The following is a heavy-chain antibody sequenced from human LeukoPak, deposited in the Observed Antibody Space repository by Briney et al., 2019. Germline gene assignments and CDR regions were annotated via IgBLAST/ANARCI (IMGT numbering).Heavy chain of an antibody. CDR1: GFSFSSYN. CDR3: ARDRIEQQRTLGRSSNYYYYYYMDV. D-gene: IGHD6-13*01. CDR2: ISSSSSTI. Sequence: GGSLRLSCAASGFSFSSYNMNWVRQAPGKGLEWVSYISSSSSTIYYADSVKGRFTISIDNAKNSLYLQMNSLRAEDTAVYYCARDRIEQQRTLGRSSNYYYYYYMDVWGKGTTVTVSS. V-gene: IGHV3-48*01. J-gene: IGHJ6*03.